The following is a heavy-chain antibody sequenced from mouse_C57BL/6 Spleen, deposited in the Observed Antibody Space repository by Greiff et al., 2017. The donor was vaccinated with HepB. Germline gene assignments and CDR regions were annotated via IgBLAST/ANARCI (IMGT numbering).Heavy chain of an antibody. CDR3: ASYDYDSFDY. CDR1: GYSITSGYY. Sequence: ESGPGLVKPSQSLSLTCSVTGYSITSGYYWHWIRQFPGNKLEWMGYISYDGSNNYNPSLKNRISITRDTSKNQFFLKLNSVTTEDTATYYCASYDYDSFDYWGQGTTLTVSS. V-gene: IGHV3-6*01. J-gene: IGHJ2*01. D-gene: IGHD2-4*01. CDR2: ISYDGSN.